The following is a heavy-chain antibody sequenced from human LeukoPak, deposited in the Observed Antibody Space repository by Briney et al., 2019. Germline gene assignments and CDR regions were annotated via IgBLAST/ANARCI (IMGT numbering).Heavy chain of an antibody. CDR3: AKGPQLGVRFADY. D-gene: IGHD3-3*01. Sequence: PGGSLRLSCAASGFTFSSYAMNWVRQTPGKGLEWVSSISDSGASTCYADSVKGRFTISRDNSKNTLYLQMNSLRVEDTAVYYCAKGPQLGVRFADYWGQGTLVTVSS. V-gene: IGHV3-23*01. J-gene: IGHJ4*02. CDR2: ISDSGAST. CDR1: GFTFSSYA.